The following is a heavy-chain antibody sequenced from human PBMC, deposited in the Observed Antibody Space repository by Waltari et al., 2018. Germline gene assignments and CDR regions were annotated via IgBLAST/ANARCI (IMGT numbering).Heavy chain of an antibody. D-gene: IGHD1-20*01. J-gene: IGHJ4*02. V-gene: IGHV3-74*01. CDR1: GFTFSKYW. Sequence: EVQLVESGGYLVQPGGSLGISGEASGFTFSKYWIHWVRQTPGKGLEWVSHIKGDGSNIKNADSVKGRFTVSSDNAKNTVYLQISSLRAEDTAVYYCARSNNFAFDYWGQGTLVTVSS. CDR2: IKGDGSNI. CDR3: ARSNNFAFDY.